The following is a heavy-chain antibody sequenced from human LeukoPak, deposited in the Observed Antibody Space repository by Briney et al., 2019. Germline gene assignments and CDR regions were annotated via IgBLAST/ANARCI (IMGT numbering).Heavy chain of an antibody. CDR1: GFTFSSYA. CDR3: AKVGPSTVTRDY. V-gene: IGHV3-23*01. D-gene: IGHD4-17*01. CDR2: ISGSGGST. Sequence: GGSLRLSCAASGFTFSSYAMTWVRQAPGKGLEWVSGISGSGGSTYYADSVKGRFTISRDNSKNTLYLQMNSLRAEDTATYYCAKVGPSTVTRDYWGQETLVTVSS. J-gene: IGHJ4*02.